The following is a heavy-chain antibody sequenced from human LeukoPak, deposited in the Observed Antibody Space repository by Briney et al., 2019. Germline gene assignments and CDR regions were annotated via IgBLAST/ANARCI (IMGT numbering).Heavy chain of an antibody. CDR2: ISYDGSNK. V-gene: IGHV3-30*18. CDR1: GFTFSSYG. J-gene: IGHJ3*02. CDR3: AKPLYSEDAFDI. Sequence: GGSLRLSCAASGFTFSSYGMHWVRQAPGKGLEWVAVISYDGSNKYYADSVKGRFTISRDNSKNTLYLQMNSLRAEDTAVYYCAKPLYSEDAFDIWGQGTMVTVSS. D-gene: IGHD3-3*01.